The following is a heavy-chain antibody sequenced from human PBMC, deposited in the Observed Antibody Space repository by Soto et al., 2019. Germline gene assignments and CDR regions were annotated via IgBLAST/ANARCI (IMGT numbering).Heavy chain of an antibody. Sequence: SETLSLTCTVSGGSISSYYWSWIRQPPGKGLEWIGYIYYSGSTNYNPSLKSRVTISVDTSKNQFSLKLSSVTAADTAVYYCARKKKGFLWSGRGGMDVWGQGTTVTVSS. D-gene: IGHD3-10*01. V-gene: IGHV4-59*12. CDR1: GGSISSYY. CDR2: IYYSGST. J-gene: IGHJ6*02. CDR3: ARKKKGFLWSGRGGMDV.